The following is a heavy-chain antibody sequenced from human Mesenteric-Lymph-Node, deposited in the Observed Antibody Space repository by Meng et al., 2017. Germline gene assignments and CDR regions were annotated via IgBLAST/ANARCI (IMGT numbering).Heavy chain of an antibody. CDR1: GFTFSNSA. V-gene: IGHV1-58*02. D-gene: IGHD5-18*01. J-gene: IGHJ3*01. CDR3: AADSGYTYGRDSFDV. Sequence: SVKVSCKASGFTFSNSAMQWVRQARGQRLEWMGWLVVGGGNTKYAQKFQERVTITRDMSTGTAYMELSSLRSEDTAIYYCAADSGYTYGRDSFDVWGQGTMVTVSS. CDR2: LVVGGGNT.